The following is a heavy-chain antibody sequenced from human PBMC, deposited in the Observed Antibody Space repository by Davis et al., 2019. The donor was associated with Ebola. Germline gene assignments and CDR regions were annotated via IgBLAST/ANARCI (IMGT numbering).Heavy chain of an antibody. D-gene: IGHD1-1*01. V-gene: IGHV4-4*02. CDR2: IYHSGST. J-gene: IGHJ3*02. CDR1: GGSISSSNW. CDR3: AGETHWHKAWDAFDI. Sequence: SETLSLTCAVSGGSISSSNWWRWVRQPPGKGLEWIGEIYHSGSTNYNPSLKSRVTISVDTSKNQFSLKLSSVTAADTAVYYCAGETHWHKAWDAFDIWGQGTMVTVSS.